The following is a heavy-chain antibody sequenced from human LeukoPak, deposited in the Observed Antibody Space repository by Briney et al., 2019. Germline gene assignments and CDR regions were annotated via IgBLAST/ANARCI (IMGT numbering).Heavy chain of an antibody. V-gene: IGHV1-69*13. CDR3: ARVGEHILGEV. CDR1: GGTFSSYA. J-gene: IGHJ4*02. D-gene: IGHD2-21*01. Sequence: GASVKVSCKPSGGTFSSYAISWVRQAPGQGLEWMVGIIPIFGTANYAQKFQGRVTITADESTSTAYMELSSLRSEDTAVYYCARVGEHILGEVWGQGTLVTVSS. CDR2: IIPIFGTA.